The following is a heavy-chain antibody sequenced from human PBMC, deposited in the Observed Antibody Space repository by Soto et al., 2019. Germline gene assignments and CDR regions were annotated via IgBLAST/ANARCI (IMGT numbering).Heavy chain of an antibody. CDR3: AKGGAIVAAGTRVYLYNAMDV. V-gene: IGHV1-2*02. CDR2: INPNSGDT. D-gene: IGHD1-26*01. Sequence: ASVKVSCKASGYTFTGYYVHWVRQAPGQGLEWMGWINPNSGDTYLAQRFQGRVTMNRDTSIGTAYMELRGLTSDDTAEYYCAKGGAIVAAGTRVYLYNAMDVWGQGTTVPASS. CDR1: GYTFTGYY. J-gene: IGHJ6*02.